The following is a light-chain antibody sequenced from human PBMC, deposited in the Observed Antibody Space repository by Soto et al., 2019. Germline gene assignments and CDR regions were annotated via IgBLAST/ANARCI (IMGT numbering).Light chain of an antibody. CDR2: DAS. Sequence: EIVLTQSPATLSLSPGERATLYCRASQSISSYLAWYQQKPGQPPRLLIYDASNRATVIPARFSGSGSGTDFTLTISSLEPEDFAVYYCQQRRNWPLTFGGGTKVEIK. J-gene: IGKJ4*01. CDR1: QSISSY. V-gene: IGKV3-11*01. CDR3: QQRRNWPLT.